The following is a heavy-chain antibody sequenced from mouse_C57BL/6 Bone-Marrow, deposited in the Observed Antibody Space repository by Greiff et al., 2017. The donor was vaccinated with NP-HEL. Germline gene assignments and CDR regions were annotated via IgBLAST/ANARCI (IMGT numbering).Heavy chain of an antibody. V-gene: IGHV5-4*01. D-gene: IGHD1-1*01. J-gene: IGHJ3*01. CDR1: GFTFSSYA. CDR3: ARDGGYYG. Sequence: EVKLVESGGGLVKPGGSLKLSCAASGFTFSSYAMSWVRQTPEKRLEWVATISDGGSYTYYPDNVKGRFTISRDNAKNNLYLQMSHLKSEDTAMYYCARDGGYYGWGQGTLVTVSA. CDR2: ISDGGSYT.